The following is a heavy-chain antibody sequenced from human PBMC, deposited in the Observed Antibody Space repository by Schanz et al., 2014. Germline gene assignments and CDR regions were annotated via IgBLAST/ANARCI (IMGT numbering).Heavy chain of an antibody. D-gene: IGHD2-2*01. Sequence: QVQLVQSEAEVKKPGSSVKVSCKASGGTFSSYTISWVRQAPGQGLEWMGIINLSGGSTNNAQKFQGRLTMTRDTSTSTVYMELSSLRSEDTAVYYCARAPTAYGSDTSCLGAPFDYWGQGTLVTVSS. V-gene: IGHV1-46*03. CDR2: INLSGGST. CDR1: GGTFSSYT. CDR3: ARAPTAYGSDTSCLGAPFDY. J-gene: IGHJ4*02.